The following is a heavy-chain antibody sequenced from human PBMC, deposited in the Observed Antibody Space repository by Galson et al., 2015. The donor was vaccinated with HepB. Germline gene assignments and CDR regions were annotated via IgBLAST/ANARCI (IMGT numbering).Heavy chain of an antibody. CDR1: GFVFRGYA. Sequence: SLRLSCAASGFVFRGYAMTWVRQAPGKGLQWVSTISGSGDTTYYADAVKGRFTISRDNARNTLYVQMSSLRAEDTAMYYCAKAPFHSAYRDFYSENWGLGPLVTVPS. CDR2: ISGSGDTT. D-gene: IGHD2-21*02. CDR3: AKAPFHSAYRDFYSEN. V-gene: IGHV3-23*01. J-gene: IGHJ4*02.